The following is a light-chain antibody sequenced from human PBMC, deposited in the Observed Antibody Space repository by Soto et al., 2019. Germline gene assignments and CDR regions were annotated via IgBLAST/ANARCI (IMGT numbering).Light chain of an antibody. CDR2: EVN. V-gene: IGLV2-11*01. CDR1: SRDIEAYDY. J-gene: IGLJ1*01. Sequence: QSALTQPRSVSGSPGQSVAISCTGTSRDIEAYDYVSWYQQHPGKAPKLIISEVNKRPSGVSYRFSGSKSGNTASLTISGLQGEDEADYYCSSYAGSNNWGVFGTGTKLTVL. CDR3: SSYAGSNNWGV.